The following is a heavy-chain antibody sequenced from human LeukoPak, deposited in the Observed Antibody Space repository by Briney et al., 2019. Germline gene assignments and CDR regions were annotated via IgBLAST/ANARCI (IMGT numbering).Heavy chain of an antibody. V-gene: IGHV3-7*01. J-gene: IGHJ4*02. CDR1: GFTFSSYW. CDR3: ARVVSGSYYDY. CDR2: IKQDGGEK. D-gene: IGHD1-26*01. Sequence: PGGSLRLSCAASGFTFSSYWMSWVRQAPGKGLGWVANIKQDGGEKYYVDSVKGRFTISGDNAKNSLYLQMNSLRAEDTAVYYCARVVSGSYYDYWGQGTLVTVSS.